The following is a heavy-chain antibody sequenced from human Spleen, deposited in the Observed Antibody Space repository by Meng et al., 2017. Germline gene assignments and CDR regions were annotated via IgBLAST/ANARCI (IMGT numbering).Heavy chain of an antibody. Sequence: SLKISCAASGFTFDDYAMHWVRQAPGKGLGWVSGISWNSNRIVYADSVRGRFTISRDNAKNSLYLQMNSLRAEDMALYYCVKARTGYSSSWPDYWGQGTLVTVSS. J-gene: IGHJ4*02. CDR2: ISWNSNRI. D-gene: IGHD6-13*01. CDR3: VKARTGYSSSWPDY. V-gene: IGHV3-9*03. CDR1: GFTFDDYA.